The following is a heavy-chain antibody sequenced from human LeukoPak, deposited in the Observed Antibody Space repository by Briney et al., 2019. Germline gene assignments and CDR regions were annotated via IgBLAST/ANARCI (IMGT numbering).Heavy chain of an antibody. V-gene: IGHV4-59*01. Sequence: NASETLSLTCTVSGGSISSYSWSWIRLPPGKGLEWIGYVYSSGSTNYNPSLKSRVTISVDTSKNQFSLKLSSVTAADTAVYYCARRSGHGRGKFDYWGQGTLVTVSS. CDR2: VYSSGST. CDR1: GGSISSYS. D-gene: IGHD6-19*01. J-gene: IGHJ4*02. CDR3: ARRSGHGRGKFDY.